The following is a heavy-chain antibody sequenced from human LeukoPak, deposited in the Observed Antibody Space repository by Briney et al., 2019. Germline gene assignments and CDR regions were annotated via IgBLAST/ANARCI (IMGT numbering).Heavy chain of an antibody. CDR3: ARDSWDYIAMDV. Sequence: PSETLSLTCTVSGISLSTYYWSWVRQPPGKGLEWIGYVHHTGSVDYNPSLKSRVTISLDMSKSQFSLKLTSATAADTAVYYCARDSWDYIAMDVWGPGTTVTVSS. J-gene: IGHJ6*02. CDR2: VHHTGSV. CDR1: GISLSTYY. D-gene: IGHD4/OR15-4a*01. V-gene: IGHV4-59*01.